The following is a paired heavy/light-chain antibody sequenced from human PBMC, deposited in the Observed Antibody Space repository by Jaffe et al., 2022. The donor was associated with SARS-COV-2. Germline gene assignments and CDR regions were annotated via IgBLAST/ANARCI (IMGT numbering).Heavy chain of an antibody. V-gene: IGHV3-23*01. CDR1: GFTFRSYA. J-gene: IGHJ4*02. CDR2: IISSGDST. Sequence: EVQLLESGGDLVQPGGSLRLSCAASGFTFRSYAMSWVRQAPGKGLEWVSVIISSGDSTYYADSVRGRFTISRDNSKNTLYLQMTSLRAEDTAVYYCAKKNRYYYDSSGYYFFDSWGQGTLVTVSS. D-gene: IGHD3-22*01. CDR3: AKKNRYYYDSSGYYFFDS.
Light chain of an antibody. J-gene: IGKJ4*01. Sequence: DIVMTQSPDSLAVSLGERASINCKSSQSLLYSSTNKNYLAWYQQKPGQPPKLLIYWASTRESGVPDRFSGSGSGTDFALTISSLQAEDVAVYYCQQYYITPLTFGGGTKVEIK. CDR2: WAS. V-gene: IGKV4-1*01. CDR1: QSLLYSSTNKNY. CDR3: QQYYITPLT.